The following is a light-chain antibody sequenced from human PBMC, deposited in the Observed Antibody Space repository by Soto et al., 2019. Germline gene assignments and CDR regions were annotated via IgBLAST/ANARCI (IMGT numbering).Light chain of an antibody. CDR2: DTG. CDR3: LLSYSGTRV. Sequence: QAVVTQEPSLTVSPGGTVTLTCVSSTGAVTSSLFPYWFQQKPGQAPRTLIYDTGNKHSWTTVRFSGSLLGDKAALTLSGAQPEDEADYYCLLSYSGTRVFGGGTKVTVL. V-gene: IGLV7-46*01. CDR1: TGAVTSSLF. J-gene: IGLJ2*01.